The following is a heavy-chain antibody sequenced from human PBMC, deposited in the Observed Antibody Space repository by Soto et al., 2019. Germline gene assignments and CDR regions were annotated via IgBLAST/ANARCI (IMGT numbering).Heavy chain of an antibody. CDR3: ARHEISPYRPITFVLVLIPHRSTLF. V-gene: IGHV4-39*01. CDR2: IYYSGST. CDR1: GGTISTSSYY. Sequence: PETLSLTCTVSGGTISTSSYYWGWILHPPGKRLEWIGSIYYSGSTNYNPSLKSRVTISVDTSKNQFSLKMSSVTAADTAVYYCARHEISPYRPITFVLVLIPHRSTLFWG. J-gene: IGHJ6*03. D-gene: IGHD3-10*01.